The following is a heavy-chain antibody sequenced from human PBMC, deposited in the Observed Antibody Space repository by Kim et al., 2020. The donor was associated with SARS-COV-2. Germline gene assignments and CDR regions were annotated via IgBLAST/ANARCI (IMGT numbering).Heavy chain of an antibody. J-gene: IGHJ4*02. Sequence: ALFYAASVRGRFTISTDNAKNSLYLQMNSLRAEDTAVYYCARDLGYSFDYWGQGSLVTVSS. D-gene: IGHD2-21*01. CDR3: ARDLGYSFDY. V-gene: IGHV3-48*04. CDR2: AL.